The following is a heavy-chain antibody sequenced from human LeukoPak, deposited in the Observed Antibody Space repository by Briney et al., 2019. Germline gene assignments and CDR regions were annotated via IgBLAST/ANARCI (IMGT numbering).Heavy chain of an antibody. V-gene: IGHV3-53*01. J-gene: IGHJ4*02. D-gene: IGHD3-16*01. CDR3: ARDVASPFGGGDKGGF. Sequence: GGSLRLSCAASGFTVSSNYMSWVRQAPGKGLEWVSIINIDGSTYYADSVKGRFTISRDNSKNTLSLQMSSLSDEDTDVYYCARDVASPFGGGDKGGFWGQGTLVTVSS. CDR1: GFTVSSNY. CDR2: INIDGST.